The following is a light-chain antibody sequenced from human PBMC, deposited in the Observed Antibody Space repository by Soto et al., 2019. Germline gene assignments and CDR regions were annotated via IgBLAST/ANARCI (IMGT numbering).Light chain of an antibody. CDR1: RRVSSY. V-gene: IGKV3-11*01. CDR2: DAS. J-gene: IGKJ4*02. Sequence: EIVLTQSPATLSLTPGERATLSFSASRRVSSYLAWYQHKPGQAPRLLIYDASNRATGIPARFSGSGSGTDFTLTTISLEPEDYLVYYCQQRSNWPPLTFGGGTKVDI. CDR3: QQRSNWPPLT.